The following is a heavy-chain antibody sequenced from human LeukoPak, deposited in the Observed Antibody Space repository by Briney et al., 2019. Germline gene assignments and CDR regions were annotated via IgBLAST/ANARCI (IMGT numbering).Heavy chain of an antibody. CDR2: IRYDGSNK. CDR1: GFTFSSYG. D-gene: IGHD6-19*01. Sequence: GGSLRLSCAASGFTFSSYGMHWVRQAPGKGLEWVAFIRYDGSNKYYADSVKGRFTISRDNSKNTLYLQMNSLRAEDTTVYYCARAHSNSIAVAGTFGYWGQGTLVTVSS. CDR3: ARAHSNSIAVAGTFGY. V-gene: IGHV3-30*02. J-gene: IGHJ4*02.